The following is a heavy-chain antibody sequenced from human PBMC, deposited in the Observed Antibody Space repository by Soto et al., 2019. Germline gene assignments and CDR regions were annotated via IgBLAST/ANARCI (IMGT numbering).Heavy chain of an antibody. Sequence: PSETLSLTCTVSGGSVSSGSYYWSWIRQPPGKGLEWIGYIYYSGSTNYNPSLKSRVTISVDTSKNQFSLKLSSVTAADTAVYYCARDLRSYYDSSGYYPELISVWGQGTLVTVSS. CDR1: GGSVSSGSYY. V-gene: IGHV4-61*01. CDR3: ARDLRSYYDSSGYYPELISV. D-gene: IGHD3-22*01. CDR2: IYYSGST. J-gene: IGHJ4*02.